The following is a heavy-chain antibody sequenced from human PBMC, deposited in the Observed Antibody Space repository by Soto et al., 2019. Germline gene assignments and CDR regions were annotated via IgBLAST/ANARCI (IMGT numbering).Heavy chain of an antibody. J-gene: IGHJ5*02. CDR1: GYTFTTFG. Sequence: QVQLIQSGAEVKKPGASVKVSCETSGYTFTTFGIHWVRQAPGQRPEWIGWINVGNGVTKYSQKFQGRVTITRDTYARIVYMELTSLRSEDTSVYYCARGTARGQIIRTGWFDPWGQGTVVSVPS. CDR3: ARGTARGQIIRTGWFDP. D-gene: IGHD1-20*01. V-gene: IGHV1-3*01. CDR2: INVGNGVT.